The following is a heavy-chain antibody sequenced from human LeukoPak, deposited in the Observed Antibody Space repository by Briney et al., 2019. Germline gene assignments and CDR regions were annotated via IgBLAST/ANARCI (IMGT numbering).Heavy chain of an antibody. D-gene: IGHD3-16*01. CDR3: AKGYYDYVWGSYYFDY. J-gene: IGHJ4*02. Sequence: GALKLFFGTFGIPFSSHAMSWGRQAPGEGLEWVLGISGSGCSTYYADSVKGRFTISRDNSRDTLYLQMNSLRAEDTAVYYCAKGYYDYVWGSYYFDYWGQGTLVTVSS. CDR2: ISGSGCST. CDR1: GIPFSSHA. V-gene: IGHV3-23*01.